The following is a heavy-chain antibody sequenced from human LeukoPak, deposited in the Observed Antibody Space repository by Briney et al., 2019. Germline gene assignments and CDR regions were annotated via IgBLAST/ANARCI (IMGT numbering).Heavy chain of an antibody. Sequence: SETLSLTCAVYGGSFSGYYWSWTRQPPGKGLEWIGEISHSGGTDYNPSLKSRVTISVDTSKNQFSLKLSSVTAADTAVYYCARGADGYNLDAFDIWGQGTMVTVSS. V-gene: IGHV4-34*01. J-gene: IGHJ3*02. CDR2: ISHSGGT. CDR3: ARGADGYNLDAFDI. D-gene: IGHD5-24*01. CDR1: GGSFSGYY.